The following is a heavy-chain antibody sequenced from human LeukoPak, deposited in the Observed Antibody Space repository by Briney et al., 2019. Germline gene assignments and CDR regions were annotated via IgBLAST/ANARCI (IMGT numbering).Heavy chain of an antibody. Sequence: SETLSLTCTVSGGSINGGNYYWTWLRQPAGKGLEWIGRISPSGSTNHNPSPTSRVTISVDTSKNQFSLKLNFVTAADTAVYYCARVSYQEGVDYWGQGTLVTVSS. CDR3: ARVSYQEGVDY. V-gene: IGHV4-61*02. CDR2: ISPSGST. CDR1: GGSINGGNYY. J-gene: IGHJ4*02. D-gene: IGHD2-2*01.